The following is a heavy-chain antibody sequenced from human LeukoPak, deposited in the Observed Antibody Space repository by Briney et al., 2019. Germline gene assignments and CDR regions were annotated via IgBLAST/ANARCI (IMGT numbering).Heavy chain of an antibody. CDR1: GFTFSNYD. Sequence: PGRSLRLSCAASGFTFSNYDMHWVRQAPGKGLEWVAVISYDGTNKYYADSVKGRFTISRDNSKNTLHLQMSSLRAEDTAVYYCARGDYGGFYGMDVWGQGTTVTVSS. V-gene: IGHV3-30*03. D-gene: IGHD4-23*01. J-gene: IGHJ6*02. CDR3: ARGDYGGFYGMDV. CDR2: ISYDGTNK.